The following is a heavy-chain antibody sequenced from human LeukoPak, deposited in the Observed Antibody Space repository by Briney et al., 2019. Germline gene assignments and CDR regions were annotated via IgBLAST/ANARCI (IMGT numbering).Heavy chain of an antibody. CDR3: AKDRGGSYYHYFDY. Sequence: GGSLRLSCAASGFTFSSYGMHWVRQAPGKGLEWVAFIRYDGSNKYYADSVKGRFTISRDNSKNTLHLQMNSLRAEDTAVYYCAKDRGGSYYHYFDYWGQGTLVTVSS. D-gene: IGHD1-26*01. V-gene: IGHV3-30*02. J-gene: IGHJ4*02. CDR1: GFTFSSYG. CDR2: IRYDGSNK.